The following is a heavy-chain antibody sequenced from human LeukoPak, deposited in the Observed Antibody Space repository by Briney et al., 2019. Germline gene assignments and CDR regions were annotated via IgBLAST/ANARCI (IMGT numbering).Heavy chain of an antibody. CDR2: INGDGRST. D-gene: IGHD3-9*01. Sequence: HPGGSLRLSCAASGFTFTNFWMHWVRQTPGKGLVWVSRINGDGRSTTYAGSVKGRFTISRDNAKNTLYLQMNSRRAEDTGVYYCARVPVSGYSWFDPWGQGTLVTVSS. CDR1: GFTFTNFW. CDR3: ARVPVSGYSWFDP. V-gene: IGHV3-74*03. J-gene: IGHJ5*02.